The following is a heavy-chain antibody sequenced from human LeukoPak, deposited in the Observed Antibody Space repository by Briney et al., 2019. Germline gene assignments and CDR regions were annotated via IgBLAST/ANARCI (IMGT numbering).Heavy chain of an antibody. Sequence: ASVKVSCKASGYTFTSYYMHWVRQAPGQGLEWMGIINPSGGSTGYAQKFQGRVTMTRDTSTSTVYMELSSLRSEDTAVYYCARVKSGSSGWYSEFDPWGQGTLVTVSS. J-gene: IGHJ5*02. CDR2: INPSGGST. CDR1: GYTFTSYY. D-gene: IGHD6-19*01. V-gene: IGHV1-46*01. CDR3: ARVKSGSSGWYSEFDP.